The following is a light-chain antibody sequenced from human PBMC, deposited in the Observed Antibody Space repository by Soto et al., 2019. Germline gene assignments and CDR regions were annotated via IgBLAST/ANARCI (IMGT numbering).Light chain of an antibody. Sequence: EIVLTQSPGTLSLSPGETATLSCRASQSVSDAYITWYQQKPGQAPRLLIYAASSRPPGIPDRFSGSGSGTDFTLTINALEPEDFAVFYCQQYGSSPYTFGQGTKLEIK. CDR1: QSVSDAY. CDR3: QQYGSSPYT. V-gene: IGKV3-20*01. CDR2: AAS. J-gene: IGKJ2*01.